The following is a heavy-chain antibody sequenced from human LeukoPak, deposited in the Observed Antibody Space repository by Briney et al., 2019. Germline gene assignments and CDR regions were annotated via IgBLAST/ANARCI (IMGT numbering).Heavy chain of an antibody. CDR1: GFTFSSYW. J-gene: IGHJ6*02. D-gene: IGHD4-17*01. Sequence: GGSLRLSCAASGFTFSSYWMSWVRQAPGKGLEWVATIKQDGNEKYYVDSVKGRFTISRDNAKNSLYLQMNGLRAEDTAVNYCPRSPLRLPSYYYYYYGMDVWGQGTTVTVSS. V-gene: IGHV3-7*01. CDR3: PRSPLRLPSYYYYYYGMDV. CDR2: IKQDGNEK.